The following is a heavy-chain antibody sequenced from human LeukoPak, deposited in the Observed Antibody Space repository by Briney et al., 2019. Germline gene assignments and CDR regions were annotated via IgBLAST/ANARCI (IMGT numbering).Heavy chain of an antibody. CDR3: AKGIYSSGWSYFDY. V-gene: IGHV3-23*01. CDR2: LSGSGITT. D-gene: IGHD6-19*01. Sequence: QSGGSLRLSCAASGFTFSNSAMSWIRQAPGKGLQGVSTLSGSGITTYYADSVKGRFTISRENSKNTLYLQMHSLRAEDTAVYYCAKGIYSSGWSYFDYWGHGTLVTASS. CDR1: GFTFSNSA. J-gene: IGHJ4*01.